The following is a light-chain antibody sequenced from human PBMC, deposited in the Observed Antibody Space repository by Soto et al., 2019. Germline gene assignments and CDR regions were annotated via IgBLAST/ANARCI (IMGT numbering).Light chain of an antibody. Sequence: QSALTQPASASGSPGQSITISCTGTSSDVGGYNYVSWYQHHPGKAPKLMIFDVSNRPSGVSNRFSGSKSGNTASLTISWLQPEDEADYYCSSYTTSNTRQIVFGTGTKVTVL. CDR3: SSYTTSNTRQIV. CDR1: SSDVGGYNY. CDR2: DVS. V-gene: IGLV2-14*03. J-gene: IGLJ1*01.